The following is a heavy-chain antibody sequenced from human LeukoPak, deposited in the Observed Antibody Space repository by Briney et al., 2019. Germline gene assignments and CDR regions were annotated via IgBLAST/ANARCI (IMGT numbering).Heavy chain of an antibody. J-gene: IGHJ6*02. V-gene: IGHV4-39*01. CDR2: IYYSGST. CDR3: ARLNYDFWSGGYYYGMDV. CDR1: GGSISGSSYY. Sequence: SETLSLTCTVSGGSISGSSYYWGWIRQPPGKGLEWIGSIYYSGSTYYNPSLKSRVTISVDTSKNQFSLKLSSVTAADTAVYYCARLNYDFWSGGYYYGMDVWGQGTTVTVSS. D-gene: IGHD3-3*01.